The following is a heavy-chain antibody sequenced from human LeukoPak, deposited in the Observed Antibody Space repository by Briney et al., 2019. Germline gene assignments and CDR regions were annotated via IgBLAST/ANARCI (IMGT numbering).Heavy chain of an antibody. CDR2: INPSGGGT. J-gene: IGHJ4*02. D-gene: IGHD3-10*01. CDR1: GYTFTSYY. V-gene: IGHV1-46*01. CDR3: AREFSASYYYGSGSYFY. Sequence: ASVKVSCKAFGYTFTSYYMHWVRQAPGQGLEWMGLINPSGGGTSYAQKLQGRVTMTTDTSTSTAYMELRSLRSDDTAVYYCAREFSASYYYGSGSYFYWGQGTLVTVSS.